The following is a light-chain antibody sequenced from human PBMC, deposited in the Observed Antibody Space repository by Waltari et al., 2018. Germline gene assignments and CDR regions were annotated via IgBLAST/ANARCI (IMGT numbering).Light chain of an antibody. V-gene: IGKV1-5*03. CDR2: KAS. CDR3: QQYTGYSYT. Sequence: IQMTQSPSTLSASVGDRVSITCRASQSINNWLSRYQQKSGKAPKLLLYKASSLESGVPSRFSGSGYGTEFTLTISSLQPDDFATYYCQQYTGYSYTFGQGTKL. CDR1: QSINNW. J-gene: IGKJ2*01.